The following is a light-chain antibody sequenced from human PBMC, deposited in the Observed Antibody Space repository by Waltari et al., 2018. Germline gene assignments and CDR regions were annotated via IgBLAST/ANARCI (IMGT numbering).Light chain of an antibody. CDR2: DDS. CDR3: QSYDGSLTGWV. J-gene: IGLJ3*02. V-gene: IGLV1-40*01. CDR1: TSNVRAPYG. Sequence: QSVLTQPPSVSGAPGQRVTISCTGRTSNVRAPYGVYWYQQLPGEAPKLLIHDDSSRPSGVPDRFSGSKSGTSAYLAITGLQAEDEADYYCQSYDGSLTGWVFGGGTNLAVL.